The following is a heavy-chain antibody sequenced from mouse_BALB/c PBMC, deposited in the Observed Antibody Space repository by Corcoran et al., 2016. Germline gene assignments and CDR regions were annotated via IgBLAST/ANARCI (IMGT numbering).Heavy chain of an antibody. J-gene: IGHJ2*01. D-gene: IGHD1-2*01. V-gene: IGHV8-12*01. CDR2: IYWDDDK. Sequence: QVTLKESGPGILQPSQTLSLTCSFSGFSLSTSGMGVSWIRQPSGKGLEWLAHIYWDDDKRYNPSLKSRLTISKDTSSNQVFLKITSVDTADTATYYCARRASFDTTASFDYWGQGTTLTVSS. CDR1: GFSLSTSGMG. CDR3: ARRASFDTTASFDY.